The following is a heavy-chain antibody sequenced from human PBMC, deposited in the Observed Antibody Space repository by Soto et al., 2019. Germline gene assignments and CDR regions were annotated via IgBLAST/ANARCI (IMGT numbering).Heavy chain of an antibody. CDR2: IYYSGST. D-gene: IGHD1-1*01. V-gene: IGHV4-4*07. CDR1: GGSISNYY. CDR3: AREGYNNFNWFDP. J-gene: IGHJ5*02. Sequence: PSETLSLTCTVSGGSISNYYCNWIRQPAGKGLEWIGRIYYSGSTNYNPSLKSRVTISVDTSKNQFSLKLSSVTAADTAVYYCAREGYNNFNWFDPWGQGTLVTVSS.